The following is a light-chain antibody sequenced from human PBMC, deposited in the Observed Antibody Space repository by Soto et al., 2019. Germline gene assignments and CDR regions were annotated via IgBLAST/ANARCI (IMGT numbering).Light chain of an antibody. J-gene: IGKJ2*01. CDR3: QQSYITPYT. V-gene: IGKV1-39*01. Sequence: DIQMTQSPSSLSASVGDTVTITCRASQSISVHLNWYQQKPGQVPKLLIYAASNLQSGVPSSFSGSGSETDFALTISSLQPEDFATYYCQQSYITPYTFGQGTKLQIK. CDR1: QSISVH. CDR2: AAS.